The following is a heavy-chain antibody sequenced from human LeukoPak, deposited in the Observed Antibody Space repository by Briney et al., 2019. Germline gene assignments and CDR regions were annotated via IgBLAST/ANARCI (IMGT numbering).Heavy chain of an antibody. CDR3: ARDLNNYYYMDV. CDR1: GFALTSYH. CDR2: INPRDVSI. D-gene: IGHD2/OR15-2a*01. V-gene: IGHV1-46*01. J-gene: IGHJ6*03. Sequence: GASVKVSCKADGFALTSYHIHWVRQAPGQGLEWMGKINPRDVSITYAQKFQGRVTMTTDMSTSGVYMELSSLRSEDTAVFFCARDLNNYYYMDVWGKGTTVTVSS.